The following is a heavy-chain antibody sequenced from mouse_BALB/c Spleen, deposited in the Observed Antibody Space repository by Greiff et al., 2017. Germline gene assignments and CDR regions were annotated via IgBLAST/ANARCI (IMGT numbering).Heavy chain of an antibody. CDR2: ISSGGGNT. CDR1: GFTFSSYT. J-gene: IGHJ1*01. CDR3: TRASTVVATGYWYFDV. V-gene: IGHV5-6-4*01. Sequence: EVQVVESGGGLVKPGGSLKLSCAASGFTFSSYTMSWVRQTPEKRLEWVATISSGGGNTYYPDSVKGRFTISRDNAKNNLYLQMSSLKSEDTAMYYCTRASTVVATGYWYFDVWGAGTTVTVSS. D-gene: IGHD1-1*01.